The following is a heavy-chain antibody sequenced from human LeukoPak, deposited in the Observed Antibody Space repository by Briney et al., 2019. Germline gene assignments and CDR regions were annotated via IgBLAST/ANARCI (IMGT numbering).Heavy chain of an antibody. Sequence: PGGSLRLSCAASGFTFSSYAMHWVRQAPGKGLEWVAVISYDGSNKYYADSVKGRFTISRDNSKNTLYLQMNSLRAEDTAVYYCAKGILLIVVAGYYFDNWGQGTLVTVSS. CDR3: AKGILLIVVAGYYFDN. D-gene: IGHD6-13*01. CDR2: ISYDGSNK. J-gene: IGHJ4*02. CDR1: GFTFSSYA. V-gene: IGHV3-30-3*01.